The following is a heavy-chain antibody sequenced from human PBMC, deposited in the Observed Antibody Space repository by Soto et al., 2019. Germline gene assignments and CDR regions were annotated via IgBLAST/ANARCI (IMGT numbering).Heavy chain of an antibody. CDR3: ARALTCSGGSCYNYFDY. CDR2: IYYSGST. Sequence: QVQLQESGPGLVKPSQTLSLTCTVSGGSISSGGYYWSWIRQHPGKGLEWIGYIYYSGSTYYNPTLKSRVTISVDTSKNQFSLKLSSVTAADTAVYYCARALTCSGGSCYNYFDYWGQGTLVTVSS. V-gene: IGHV4-31*03. J-gene: IGHJ4*02. D-gene: IGHD2-15*01. CDR1: GGSISSGGYY.